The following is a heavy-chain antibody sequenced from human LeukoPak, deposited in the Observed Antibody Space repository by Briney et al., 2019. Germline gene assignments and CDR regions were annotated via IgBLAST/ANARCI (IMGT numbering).Heavy chain of an antibody. Sequence: GGSLRLSCAASGFTFSSYSMNWVRQAPGKGLEWVGRIKSKTDGGTTDYAAPVKGRFTISRDDSKNTLYLQMNSLKTEDTAVYYCTTELYYYGSGSLDYWGQGTLVTVSS. D-gene: IGHD3-10*01. CDR3: TTELYYYGSGSLDY. J-gene: IGHJ4*02. CDR2: IKSKTDGGTT. V-gene: IGHV3-15*01. CDR1: GFTFSSYS.